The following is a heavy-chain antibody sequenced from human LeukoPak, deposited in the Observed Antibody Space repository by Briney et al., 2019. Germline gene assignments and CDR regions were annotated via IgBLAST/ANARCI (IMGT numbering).Heavy chain of an antibody. V-gene: IGHV4-39*07. CDR1: GGSISSSSYY. J-gene: IGHJ3*02. Sequence: SETLSLTCTVSGGSISSSSYYWGWIRQPPGKGLEWIGSIYYSGSTYYNPSLKSRVTISVDTSKNQFSLKLSSVTAADTAGYYCARGRMVRGVIITIWGQGTMVTVSS. CDR3: ARGRMVRGVIITI. CDR2: IYYSGST. D-gene: IGHD3-10*01.